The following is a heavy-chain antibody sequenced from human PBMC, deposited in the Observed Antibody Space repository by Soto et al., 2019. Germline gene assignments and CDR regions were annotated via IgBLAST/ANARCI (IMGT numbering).Heavy chain of an antibody. Sequence: PSETLSLTCTVSGGSISSYYWSWIRQPPGKGLEWIGYIYYSGSTNYNPSLKSRVTISVDTSKNQFSLKLNSVTAADTAVYYCARSYGDYLNFDYWGQGTLVTVSS. J-gene: IGHJ4*02. CDR3: ARSYGDYLNFDY. CDR2: IYYSGST. D-gene: IGHD4-17*01. CDR1: GGSISSYY. V-gene: IGHV4-59*01.